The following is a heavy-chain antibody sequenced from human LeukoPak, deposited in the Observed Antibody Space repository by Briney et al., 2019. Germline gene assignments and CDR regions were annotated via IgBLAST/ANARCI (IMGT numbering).Heavy chain of an antibody. Sequence: PSETPSLTCTVSGGSISSYYWSWIRQPAGKGLEWIGRIYTSGSTNYNPSLKRRVTMSVDTSKNQSSLKLSSVTAADTAVYYCARERFGSYAYYYYYMDVWGKGTTVTVSS. V-gene: IGHV4-4*07. D-gene: IGHD1-26*01. CDR2: IYTSGST. CDR3: ARERFGSYAYYYYYMDV. J-gene: IGHJ6*03. CDR1: GGSISSYY.